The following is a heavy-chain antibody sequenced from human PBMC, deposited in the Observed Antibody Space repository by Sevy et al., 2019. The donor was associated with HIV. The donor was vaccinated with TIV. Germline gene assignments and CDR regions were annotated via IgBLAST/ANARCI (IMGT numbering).Heavy chain of an antibody. J-gene: IGHJ4*02. CDR2: ISYDGSNK. Sequence: GGSLRLSCAASGFTFSSYAMHWVRQAPGKGLEWVAFISYDGSNKYYADSVKGRFTISRDNSKTTLYLQMNSLRAEDTAVYYCARSGYYYDSSGYYPYWGQGTLVTVSS. V-gene: IGHV3-30-3*01. CDR1: GFTFSSYA. CDR3: ARSGYYYDSSGYYPY. D-gene: IGHD3-22*01.